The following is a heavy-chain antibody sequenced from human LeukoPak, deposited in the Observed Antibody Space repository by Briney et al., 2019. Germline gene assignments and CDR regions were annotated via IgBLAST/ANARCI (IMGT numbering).Heavy chain of an antibody. D-gene: IGHD4-23*01. CDR3: ARDTVVTHFYYYGMDV. V-gene: IGHV3-21*01. CDR1: GFTFSTYA. CDR2: ISSTSNYI. Sequence: GGSLRLSCAASGFTFSTYAISWVRQAPGKGLEWVSCISSTSNYIFYADSVRGRFTISRDNAKNSLYLQMDSLRAEDTAVYYCARDTVVTHFYYYGMDVWGQGTTVTVSS. J-gene: IGHJ6*02.